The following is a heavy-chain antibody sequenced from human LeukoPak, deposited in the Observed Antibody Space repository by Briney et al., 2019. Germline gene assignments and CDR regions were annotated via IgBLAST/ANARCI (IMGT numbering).Heavy chain of an antibody. CDR3: AREEIYYYYYMDV. CDR1: GGSFSGYY. D-gene: IGHD5-24*01. V-gene: IGHV4-34*01. CDR2: INHSGST. J-gene: IGHJ6*03. Sequence: SETLSLTCAVYGGSFSGYYWSWIRQPPGKGLGWIGEINHSGSTNYNPSLKSRVTISVDTSKNQFSLKLSSVTAADTAVYYCAREEIYYYYYMDVWGKGTTVTVSS.